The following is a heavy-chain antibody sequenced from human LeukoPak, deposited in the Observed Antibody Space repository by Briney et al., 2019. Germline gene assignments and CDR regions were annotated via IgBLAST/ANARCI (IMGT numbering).Heavy chain of an antibody. Sequence: GGSLRLSCAASGFTFSTFAMNWVRQAPGKGLEWVSAISDSGGSTYYADSVKGRFTISRDNSKNTLYLQMNSLRAEGTAVYYCAKGGGWLYYFDYWGQGTLVTVSS. CDR1: GFTFSTFA. CDR2: ISDSGGST. V-gene: IGHV3-23*01. CDR3: AKGGGWLYYFDY. J-gene: IGHJ4*02. D-gene: IGHD6-19*01.